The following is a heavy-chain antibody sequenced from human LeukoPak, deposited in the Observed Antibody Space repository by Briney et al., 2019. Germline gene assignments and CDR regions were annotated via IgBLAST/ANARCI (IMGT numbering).Heavy chain of an antibody. V-gene: IGHV3-7*01. J-gene: IGHJ6*03. Sequence: PGGSLRLSCAASGFTFSSYWMTWVRQAPGKGLEWVANIKQDGSEKYYVDSVKGRFTISRDNAKNSLYLQMNSLRAEDTAVYYCARDGGYTYGIYYYCCMDVWGKGTTVTVSS. CDR1: GFTFSSYW. D-gene: IGHD5-18*01. CDR2: IKQDGSEK. CDR3: ARDGGYTYGIYYYCCMDV.